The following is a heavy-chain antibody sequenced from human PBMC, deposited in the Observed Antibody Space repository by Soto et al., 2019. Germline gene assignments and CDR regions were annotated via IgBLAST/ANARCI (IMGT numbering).Heavy chain of an antibody. CDR1: GGSISSGGYY. Sequence: SETLSLTCTVSGGSISSGGYYWSWIRQHPGKGLEWIGYIYYSGSTYYNPSLKSRVTISVDTSKNQFSLKLSSVTAADTVVYYCAREVGSGSFDYWGQGTLVTVSS. V-gene: IGHV4-31*03. CDR3: AREVGSGSFDY. D-gene: IGHD1-26*01. J-gene: IGHJ4*02. CDR2: IYYSGST.